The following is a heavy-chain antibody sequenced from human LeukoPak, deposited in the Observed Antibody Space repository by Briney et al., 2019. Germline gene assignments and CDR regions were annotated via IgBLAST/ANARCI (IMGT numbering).Heavy chain of an antibody. CDR1: GGSISSYY. V-gene: IGHV4-59*01. J-gene: IGHJ6*04. D-gene: IGHD3-10*01. CDR3: ARGLYYGSGSYFDELYYYYYYGMDV. CDR2: IYYSGST. Sequence: SETLSLTCTVSGGSISSYYWSWIRQPPGKGLDGIGYIYYSGSTNYNPSLKSRGTISVATSKNQFCLQLSSVSAADTAVYYCARGLYYGSGSYFDELYYYYYYGMDVWGKGTTVTVSS.